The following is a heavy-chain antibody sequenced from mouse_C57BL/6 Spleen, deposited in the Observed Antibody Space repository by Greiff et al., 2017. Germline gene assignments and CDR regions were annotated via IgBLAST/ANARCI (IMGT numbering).Heavy chain of an antibody. V-gene: IGHV1-18*01. CDR3: ASAGDYYGRSYAMDY. D-gene: IGHD1-1*01. J-gene: IGHJ4*01. Sequence: EVKLMESGPELVKPGASVKIPCKASGYTFTDYNMDWVKQSHGKSLEWIGDINPNNGGTIYNQKFKGKATLTVDKSSSTAYMELRSLTSEDTAVYYCASAGDYYGRSYAMDYWGQGTSVTVSS. CDR1: GYTFTDYN. CDR2: INPNNGGT.